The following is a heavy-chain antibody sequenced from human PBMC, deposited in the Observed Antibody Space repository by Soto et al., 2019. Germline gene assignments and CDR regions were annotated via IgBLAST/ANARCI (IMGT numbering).Heavy chain of an antibody. CDR3: ARAYEGDYFDY. D-gene: IGHD3-16*01. V-gene: IGHV3-30-3*01. CDR2: ISYDGSNK. CDR1: GFTCSSYA. J-gene: IGHJ4*02. Sequence: QVQLVESGGGVVQPGRSLRLSCAASGFTCSSYAMHWVRQAPGKGLEWVAVISYDGSNKYHADSVKGRFTISRDNSKNTLYLQMNSLRAEDTAVYYCARAYEGDYFDYWGQGTLVTVSS.